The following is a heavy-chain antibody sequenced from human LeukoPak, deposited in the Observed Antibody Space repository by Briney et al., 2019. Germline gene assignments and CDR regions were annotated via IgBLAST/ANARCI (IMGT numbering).Heavy chain of an antibody. J-gene: IGHJ6*03. V-gene: IGHV3-23*01. Sequence: PGGSLRLSCAASGFNFTNYAMNWVRQAPGRGLEWVSLISSSGGSTYYAGSVKGRFTISRDNSKNTLYLQMNSLRAEDTAVYYCAKGATVTPLYYYYYYMDVWGKGTTVTVSS. CDR3: AKGATVTPLYYYYYYMDV. CDR1: GFNFTNYA. D-gene: IGHD4-17*01. CDR2: ISSSGGST.